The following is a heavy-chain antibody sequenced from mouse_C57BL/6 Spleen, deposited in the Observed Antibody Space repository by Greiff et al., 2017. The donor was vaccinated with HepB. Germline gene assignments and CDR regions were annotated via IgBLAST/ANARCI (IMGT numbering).Heavy chain of an antibody. J-gene: IGHJ4*01. CDR2: IYPGDGDT. Sequence: VKLMESGPELVKPGASVKISCKASGYAFSSSWMNWVKQRPGKGLEWIGRIYPGDGDTNYNGKFKGKATLTADKSSSTAYMQLSSLTSEDSAVYFCARRGLRSYYYAMDYWGQGTSVTVSS. CDR3: ARRGLRSYYYAMDY. V-gene: IGHV1-82*01. D-gene: IGHD1-1*01. CDR1: GYAFSSSW.